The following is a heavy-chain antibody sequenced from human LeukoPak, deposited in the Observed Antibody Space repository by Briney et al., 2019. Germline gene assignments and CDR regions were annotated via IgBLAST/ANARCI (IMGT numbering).Heavy chain of an antibody. D-gene: IGHD5-12*01. CDR2: INPNSGGT. J-gene: IGHJ4*02. V-gene: IGHV1-2*06. CDR3: ARGGYSGYHETAY. Sequence: ASVKVSCYASGYTFSGFYIHWVRQAPGQGLEWMGRINPNSGGTNYAQKFQGRVTTTRDTSISTAYMELSRLRSDDTAVYYCARGGYSGYHETAYWGQGTLVTVSS. CDR1: GYTFSGFY.